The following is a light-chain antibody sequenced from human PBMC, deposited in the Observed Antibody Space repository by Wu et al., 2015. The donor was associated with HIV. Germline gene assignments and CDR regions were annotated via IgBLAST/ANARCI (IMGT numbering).Light chain of an antibody. CDR2: AAS. CDR3: QKYNTAPWT. CDR1: QGITNY. Sequence: QSPSSVSASVGDKITITCRASQGITNYLAWYQQKPGKVPKVLIYAASTLQSGAPSRFSGSGSGTDFTLTISSLQPEDVATYYCQKYNTAPWTFGQGPRW. J-gene: IGKJ1*01. V-gene: IGKV1-27*01.